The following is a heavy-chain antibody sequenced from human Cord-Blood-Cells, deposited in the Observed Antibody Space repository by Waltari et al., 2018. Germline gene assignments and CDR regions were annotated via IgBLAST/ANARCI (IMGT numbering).Heavy chain of an antibody. CDR2: IDWDDDK. D-gene: IGHD4-17*01. V-gene: IGHV2-70*01. Sequence: QVTLRESGPALVKPTQTLTLTCTFSGFTLSTSGMCVSWIRQPPGKALEWLALIDWDDDKYYSTSLKTRLTISKDTSKNQVVLTMTNMDPVDTATYYCARNYGGNSYFDYWGQGTLVTVSS. CDR1: GFTLSTSGMC. J-gene: IGHJ4*02. CDR3: ARNYGGNSYFDY.